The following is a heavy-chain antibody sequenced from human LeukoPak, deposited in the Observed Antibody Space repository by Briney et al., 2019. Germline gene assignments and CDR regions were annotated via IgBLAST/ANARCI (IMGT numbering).Heavy chain of an antibody. J-gene: IGHJ4*02. Sequence: ASVKVSCKASGYTFTDYYIHWVRQAPGQGLEWMGRIDPDSGVTNSAQNFQGRVTMTRDTSIATACMELSGLRSDDTAVYYCARDQARTTTWYLYMNYWGQGTLVTVSS. D-gene: IGHD3/OR15-3a*01. CDR3: ARDQARTTTWYLYMNY. V-gene: IGHV1-2*06. CDR1: GYTFTDYY. CDR2: IDPDSGVT.